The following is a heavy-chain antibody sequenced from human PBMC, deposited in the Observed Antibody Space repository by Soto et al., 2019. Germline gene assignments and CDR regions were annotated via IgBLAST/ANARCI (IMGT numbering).Heavy chain of an antibody. V-gene: IGHV1-2*04. CDR2: INPKSGGT. D-gene: IGHD2-8*01. CDR3: ARGDSTDCSNGVCSFFYNHDMDV. CDR1: GYSFTDYH. Sequence: ASGKVSCKASGYSFTDYHIHWVRQAPGQGLEWLGRINPKSGGTSTAQKFQGWVTMTTDTSISTASMELTRLTSDDTAIYYCARGDSTDCSNGVCSFFYNHDMDVWGQGTTVTVSS. J-gene: IGHJ6*02.